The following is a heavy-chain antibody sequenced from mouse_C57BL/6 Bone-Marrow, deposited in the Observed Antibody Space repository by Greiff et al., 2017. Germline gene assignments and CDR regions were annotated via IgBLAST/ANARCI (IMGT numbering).Heavy chain of an antibody. Sequence: QVHVKQPGAELVKPGASVKLSCKASGYTFTSYWMHWVKQRPGQGLEWIGMIHPNSGSTNYNEKFKSKATLTVDKSSSTAYMQLSSLTSEDSAVYYCARGPFGSYPYYYAMDYWGQGTSVTVSS. CDR3: ARGPFGSYPYYYAMDY. D-gene: IGHD1-1*02. J-gene: IGHJ4*01. CDR2: IHPNSGST. CDR1: GYTFTSYW. V-gene: IGHV1-64*01.